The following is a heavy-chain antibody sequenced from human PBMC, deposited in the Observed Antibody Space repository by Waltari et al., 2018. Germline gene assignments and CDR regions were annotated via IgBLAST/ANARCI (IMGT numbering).Heavy chain of an antibody. CDR3: AGVTRGVVINPFDD. D-gene: IGHD3-3*01. J-gene: IGHJ4*02. CDR1: GYTFTSYA. Sequence: QVQLVQSGAEVKKPGASVKVSCKASGYTFTSYAMHWVRQAPGQRLEWMGWTNAGKGNAKYSQRCQGRVSSNTETSARTAYMELSSLGSDDTAVYYCAGVTRGVVINPFDDWGQGTMVTVSS. V-gene: IGHV1-3*01. CDR2: TNAGKGNA.